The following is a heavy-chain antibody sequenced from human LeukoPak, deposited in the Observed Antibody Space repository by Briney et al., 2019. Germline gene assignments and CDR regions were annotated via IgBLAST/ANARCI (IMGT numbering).Heavy chain of an antibody. CDR1: GGTFSSYA. CDR3: ARVGYCSGGSCYSYYFDY. J-gene: IGHJ4*02. CDR2: IIPIFGTA. Sequence: ASVKVSCKASGGTFSSYAISWVRQAPGQGLEWMGRIIPIFGTANYAQKFQGRVTITTDESTSTAYMELSSLRSEDTAVYYCARVGYCSGGSCYSYYFDYWGQGTLATVSS. D-gene: IGHD2-15*01. V-gene: IGHV1-69*05.